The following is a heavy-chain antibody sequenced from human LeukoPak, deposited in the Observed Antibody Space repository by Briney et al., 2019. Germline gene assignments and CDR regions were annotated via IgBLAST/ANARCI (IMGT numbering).Heavy chain of an antibody. CDR2: IIPILGIA. CDR1: GGTFSSYA. V-gene: IGHV1-69*04. CDR3: ARGFGGYSGYFDY. D-gene: IGHD5-12*01. J-gene: IGHJ4*02. Sequence: SVKVSCKASGGTFSSYAISWVRQAPGQGLEWMGRIIPILGIANYAQKFQGRVTITADKSTSTAYMELSSLRSEDTAVYYCARGFGGYSGYFDYWGQGTLVTVSS.